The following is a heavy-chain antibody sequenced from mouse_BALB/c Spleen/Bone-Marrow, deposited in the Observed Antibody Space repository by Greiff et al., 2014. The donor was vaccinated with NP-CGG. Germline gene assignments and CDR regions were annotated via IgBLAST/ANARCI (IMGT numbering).Heavy chain of an antibody. CDR3: TRDAMDY. CDR2: IDPSDSYT. Sequence: QVHVKQSGAELVKPGASVKMSCKASGYTFTSYWMHWVRQRPGQGLEWIGVIDPSDSYTSYIQKFKGKATLTVDTSSSTAYMQLSSLTSEDSAVYYCTRDAMDYWGQGTSVTVSS. V-gene: IGHV1S127*01. J-gene: IGHJ4*01. CDR1: GYTFTSYW.